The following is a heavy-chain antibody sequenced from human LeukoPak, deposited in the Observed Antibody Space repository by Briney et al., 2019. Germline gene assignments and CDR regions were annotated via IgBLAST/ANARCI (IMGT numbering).Heavy chain of an antibody. CDR1: GFTFSGYG. D-gene: IGHD3-22*01. J-gene: IGHJ3*02. V-gene: IGHV3-30*18. Sequence: PGGSLRLSCVASGFTFSGYGMHWVRQAPGKGLEWVAVISYDGSNKYFADSVKGRFTISRDNSKNTLYLQMNSLRAEDTPVYYCAKDYDSSGWAAFDIWGQGTMVTISS. CDR2: ISYDGSNK. CDR3: AKDYDSSGWAAFDI.